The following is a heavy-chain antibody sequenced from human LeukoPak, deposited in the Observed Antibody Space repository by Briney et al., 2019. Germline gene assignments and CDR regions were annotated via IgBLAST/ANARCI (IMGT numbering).Heavy chain of an antibody. Sequence: SVKVSCKASGGTFSSYAISWVRQAPGQGLEWMGGIIPIFGTANYAQEFQGRVTITADESTSTAYMELSSLRSEDTAVYYCARDAHYDYVWGSSFDYWGQGTLVTVSS. CDR2: IIPIFGTA. D-gene: IGHD3-16*01. V-gene: IGHV1-69*01. CDR1: GGTFSSYA. J-gene: IGHJ4*02. CDR3: ARDAHYDYVWGSSFDY.